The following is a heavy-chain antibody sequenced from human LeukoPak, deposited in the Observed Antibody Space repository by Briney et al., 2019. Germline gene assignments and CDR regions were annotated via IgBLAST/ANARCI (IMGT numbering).Heavy chain of an antibody. D-gene: IGHD1-1*01. V-gene: IGHV3-30*19. Sequence: GGSLRLSCAASGFTFSSYGMHWVRQAPGKGLEWVAVISYDGSNKYYADSVKGRFTISRDNSKNTLYLQMNSLRAEDTAVYYCAREITVQLDRGDYWGQGTLVTVSS. CDR3: AREITVQLDRGDY. CDR1: GFTFSSYG. J-gene: IGHJ4*02. CDR2: ISYDGSNK.